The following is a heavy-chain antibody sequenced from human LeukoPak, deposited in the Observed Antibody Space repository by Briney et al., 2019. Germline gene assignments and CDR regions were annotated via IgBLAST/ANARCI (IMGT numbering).Heavy chain of an antibody. CDR1: GYSISSGYY. J-gene: IGHJ4*02. CDR2: IYHSGST. D-gene: IGHD4-17*01. V-gene: IGHV4-38-2*02. CDR3: ARQGYGDFSSRPFDY. Sequence: SETLSLTCTVSGYSISSGYYWGWIRQPPGKGLEWIGSIYHSGSTYYNPSLKSRVTISVDTSKNQFSLKLSSVTAADTAVYYCARQGYGDFSSRPFDYWGQGTLVTVSS.